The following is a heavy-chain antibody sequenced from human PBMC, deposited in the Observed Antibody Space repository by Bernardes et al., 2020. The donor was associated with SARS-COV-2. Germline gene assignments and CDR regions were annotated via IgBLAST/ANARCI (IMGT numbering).Heavy chain of an antibody. D-gene: IGHD4-17*01. CDR2: ISSSSSYI. J-gene: IGHJ4*02. CDR1: GFTFSSYS. Sequence: GGSLRLSCAASGFTFSSYSMNWVRQAPGKGLEWVSSISSSSSYIYYADSVKGRFTISRDNAKNSLYLQMNSLRAEDTAVYYCARDRRWHKGRYYFDYWGQGTLVTVSS. V-gene: IGHV3-21*01. CDR3: ARDRRWHKGRYYFDY.